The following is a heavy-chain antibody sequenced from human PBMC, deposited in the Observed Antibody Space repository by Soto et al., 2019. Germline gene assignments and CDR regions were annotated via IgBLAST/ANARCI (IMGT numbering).Heavy chain of an antibody. CDR3: TRGVIPFGRVPVMPD. J-gene: IGHJ4*02. V-gene: IGHV4-39*01. D-gene: IGHD3-16*01. Sequence: QLQLQESGPGLVKPSETLSLSCTVSNGSISSNSYYWGWVRQPPGKGLEWIATMYYSGSGNTFYNPLFRSRATLSAAASKSQFYLKLTSVTVADPAVYYCTRGVIPFGRVPVMPDWGQGTLVTVS. CDR1: NGSISSNSYY. CDR2: MYYSGSGNT.